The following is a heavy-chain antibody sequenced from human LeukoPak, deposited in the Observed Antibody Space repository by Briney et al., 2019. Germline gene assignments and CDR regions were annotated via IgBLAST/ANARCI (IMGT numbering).Heavy chain of an antibody. V-gene: IGHV3-30*18. D-gene: IGHD5-18*01. CDR3: AKGDTAMVTIDY. J-gene: IGHJ4*02. CDR1: GFTFSSYG. Sequence: PGRSLRLSCAASGFTFSSYGMHWVRQAPGKGLEWVAVISYDGSNKYYADSVKGRLTISRDNSKNTLYLQMNSLRAEDTAVYYCAKGDTAMVTIDYWGQGTLVTVSS. CDR2: ISYDGSNK.